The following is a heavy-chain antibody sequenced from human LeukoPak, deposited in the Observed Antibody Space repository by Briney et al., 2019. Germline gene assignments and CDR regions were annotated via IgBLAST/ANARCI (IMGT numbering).Heavy chain of an antibody. CDR2: ICSGGST. J-gene: IGHJ4*02. Sequence: PGGSLQPSCSAPGFPFISKYISRVRPAPGKGLEWVSVICSGGSTYYADSVKGRFTISRDNSKNTLYLQMNSLRAEDTAVYYCAKDLPSGSLLAEFDYWGQGTLVTVSS. V-gene: IGHV3-53*01. CDR1: GFPFISKY. D-gene: IGHD2-15*01. CDR3: AKDLPSGSLLAEFDY.